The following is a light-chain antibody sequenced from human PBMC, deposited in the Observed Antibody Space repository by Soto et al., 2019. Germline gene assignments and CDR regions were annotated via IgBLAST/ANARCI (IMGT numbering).Light chain of an antibody. J-gene: IGKJ2*01. CDR1: QSVLYSSNNKNY. CDR3: QQYYSTPYT. Sequence: DIVMTQSPDSLAVSLGERATINCKSSQSVLYSSNNKNYLAWYQQKPGQPPKLLIYWASTRESGVPDRLSGSGSGTDFTLTISRLQAEDVAVYYCQQYYSTPYTFGQGTKLKIK. CDR2: WAS. V-gene: IGKV4-1*01.